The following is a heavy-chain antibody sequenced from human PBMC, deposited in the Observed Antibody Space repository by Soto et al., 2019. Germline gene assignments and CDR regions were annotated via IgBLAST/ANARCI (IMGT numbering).Heavy chain of an antibody. V-gene: IGHV1-69*12. CDR2: IIPIFGTA. J-gene: IGHJ6*02. CDR1: GGTFSSYA. CDR3: ARVYIEYSSSYLKYYYGMDV. D-gene: IGHD6-6*01. Sequence: QVQLVQSGAEVKKPGSSVKVSCKASGGTFSSYAISWVRQAPGQGLEWMGGIIPIFGTANYAQKFQGRVTITADESTSKAYMELSSLRSEDTAVYYCARVYIEYSSSYLKYYYGMDVWGQGTTVTVSS.